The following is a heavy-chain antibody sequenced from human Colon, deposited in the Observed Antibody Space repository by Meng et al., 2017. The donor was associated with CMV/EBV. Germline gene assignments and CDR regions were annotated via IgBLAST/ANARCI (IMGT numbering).Heavy chain of an antibody. CDR2: ISSSSREI. J-gene: IGHJ4*02. Sequence: SCKASGFTFRNYAMNWVRQAPGKGLEWVSFISSSSREIYYADSVKGRFTISRDNAKNSLYLQMNSLRAEDSAVYYCASTIVVEPAATTDYWGQGTLVTVSS. V-gene: IGHV3-21*01. CDR1: GFTFRNYA. D-gene: IGHD2-2*01. CDR3: ASTIVVEPAATTDY.